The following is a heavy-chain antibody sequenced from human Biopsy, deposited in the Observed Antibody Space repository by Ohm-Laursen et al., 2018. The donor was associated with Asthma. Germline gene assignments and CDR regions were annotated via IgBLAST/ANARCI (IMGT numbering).Heavy chain of an antibody. CDR1: GGTLSNFA. CDR3: ASDFPKDYVRYNFQF. CDR2: IMTVFGTT. Sequence: ASVKVSCKAPGGTLSNFAISWVRQAPGQGLEWLGGIMTVFGTTNYAQKFQGRVTMTEDTSTDTAYMELSSLSSDDPAVYYCASDFPKDYVRYNFQFWGQGTLVTVSS. V-gene: IGHV1-69*06. J-gene: IGHJ4*02. D-gene: IGHD4-17*01.